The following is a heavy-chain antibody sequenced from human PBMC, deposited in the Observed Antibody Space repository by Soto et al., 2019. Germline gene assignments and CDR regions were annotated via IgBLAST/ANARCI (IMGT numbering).Heavy chain of an antibody. D-gene: IGHD1-26*01. CDR1: GFTFTSSA. J-gene: IGHJ5*02. CDR3: ARVPRIVGAPRGNWFDP. CDR2: IVVGSGNT. V-gene: IGHV1-58*01. Sequence: GASVKVSCKASGFTFTSSAVQWVRQARGQRLEWIGWIVVGSGNTNYAQKFQERVTITRDMSTSTAYMELSSLRSEDTAVYYCARVPRIVGAPRGNWFDPWGQGTLVTVSS.